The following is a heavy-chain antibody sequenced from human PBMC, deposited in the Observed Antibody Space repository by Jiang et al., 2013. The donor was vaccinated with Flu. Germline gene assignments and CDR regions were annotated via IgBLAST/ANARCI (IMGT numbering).Heavy chain of an antibody. CDR3: ARHSRITGHFQH. CDR2: IYYSGST. D-gene: IGHD2/OR15-2a*01. CDR1: GGSISSYY. J-gene: IGHJ1*01. Sequence: GPGLVKPSETLSLTCTVSGGSISSYYWSWIRQPPGRGLEWIGYIYYSGSTNYNPSLKSRVTISVDTSKNQFSLKLSSVTAADTAVYYCARHSRITGHFQHWGQGTLVTVSS. V-gene: IGHV4-59*08.